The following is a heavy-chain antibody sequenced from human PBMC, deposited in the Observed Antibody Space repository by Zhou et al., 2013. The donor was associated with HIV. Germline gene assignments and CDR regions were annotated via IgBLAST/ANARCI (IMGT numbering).Heavy chain of an antibody. D-gene: IGHD5-18*01. Sequence: QVQLVQSGAEVKKPGSSVKVSCKASGGTFSRYAISWVRQAPGQGLEWMGGIIPIFGTANYAQKFQGRVTITTDESTSTAYMELSSLRSEDTAVYYCARDQHGYSYGPPTYYYMDVVGQRDHGHRLL. J-gene: IGHJ6*03. CDR2: IIPIFGTA. CDR3: ARDQHGYSYGPPTYYYMDV. V-gene: IGHV1-69*05. CDR1: GGTFSRYA.